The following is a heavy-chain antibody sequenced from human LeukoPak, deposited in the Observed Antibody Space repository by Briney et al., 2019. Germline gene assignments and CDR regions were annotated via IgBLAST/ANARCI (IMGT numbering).Heavy chain of an antibody. J-gene: IGHJ3*02. Sequence: PSETLSLTRTVSGGSISSSSYYWGWIRQPPGKGLEWIGSIYYSGSTYYNPSLKSRVTISVDTSKNQFSLKLSSVTAADTAVYYCARGTEYAFDIWGQGTMVTVSS. CDR2: IYYSGST. V-gene: IGHV4-39*07. CDR3: ARGTEYAFDI. CDR1: GGSISSSSYY.